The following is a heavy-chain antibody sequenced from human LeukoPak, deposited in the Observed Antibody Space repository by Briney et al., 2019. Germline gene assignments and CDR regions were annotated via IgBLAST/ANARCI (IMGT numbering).Heavy chain of an antibody. CDR1: RGTFSSYA. CDR2: IIPIFGTA. Sequence: SVKVSCKASRGTFSSYAISWVRQAPGQGLEWMGGIIPIFGTANYAQKFQGRVTISADESTSTVYMELSSLRSEDTALYYCARDLTMVRGARYRPYNWFGPWGQGTLVTVSS. CDR3: ARDLTMVRGARYRPYNWFGP. D-gene: IGHD3-10*01. J-gene: IGHJ5*02. V-gene: IGHV1-69*13.